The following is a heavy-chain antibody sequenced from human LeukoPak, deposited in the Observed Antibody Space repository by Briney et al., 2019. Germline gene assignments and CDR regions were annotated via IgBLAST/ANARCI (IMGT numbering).Heavy chain of an antibody. Sequence: SGTLSLTCAVSGGSISSNNWWGWVRQPPGKGLEWIGEIYHSGSPNYNPSLKSRVTISVDKSRNHFSLNLSSVTAADTAVYYCARGDIAATGTPFDNWGQGTLVTVSS. D-gene: IGHD6-13*01. CDR3: ARGDIAATGTPFDN. J-gene: IGHJ4*02. CDR1: GGSISSNNW. V-gene: IGHV4-4*02. CDR2: IYHSGSP.